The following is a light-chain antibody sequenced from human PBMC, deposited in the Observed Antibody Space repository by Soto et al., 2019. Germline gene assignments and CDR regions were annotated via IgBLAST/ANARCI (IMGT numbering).Light chain of an antibody. CDR1: QSVSSY. CDR2: DAS. V-gene: IGKV3-11*01. CDR3: QQRSNWRT. J-gene: IGKJ1*01. Sequence: EIVLTQSPATLSLSPGERSTLSCRASQSVSSYLAWYQQKPGQAPRLLIYDASNRATGIPARFSGSGSGTGFTLTISSLEPEDFAVYYCQQRSNWRTCGQGTKGDIK.